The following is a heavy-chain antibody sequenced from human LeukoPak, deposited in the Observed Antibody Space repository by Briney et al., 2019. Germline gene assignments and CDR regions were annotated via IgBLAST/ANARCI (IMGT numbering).Heavy chain of an antibody. CDR1: GGSFSGYY. V-gene: IGHV4-34*01. D-gene: IGHD6-13*01. Sequence: SETLSLTCAVYGGSFSGYYWSWIRQPPGKGLEWIGEVNHSGSTNYNPSLKSRVTISVDTSKNQFSLKLSSVTAADTAVYYCARGRGIAAAGYNDYWVQGTLVTVSS. CDR3: ARGRGIAAAGYNDY. CDR2: VNHSGST. J-gene: IGHJ4*02.